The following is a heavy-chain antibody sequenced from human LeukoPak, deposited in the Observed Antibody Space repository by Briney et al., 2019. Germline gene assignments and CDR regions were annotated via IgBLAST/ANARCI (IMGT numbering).Heavy chain of an antibody. CDR2: ISAYNGNT. V-gene: IGHV1-18*01. Sequence: ASVKVSCKASGYTFTSYGISWVRQAPGQGLEWMGWISAYNGNTNYAQKLQCRVTITADKSTSAAYMNLSSLTPADTAVFYCARDTAGDDSGGFDIWGRGTMITVSS. D-gene: IGHD5-24*01. J-gene: IGHJ3*02. CDR3: ARDTAGDDSGGFDI. CDR1: GYTFTSYG.